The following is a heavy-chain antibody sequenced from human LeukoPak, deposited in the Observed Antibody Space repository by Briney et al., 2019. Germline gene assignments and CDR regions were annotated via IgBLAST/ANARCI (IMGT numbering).Heavy chain of an antibody. CDR3: ARDSSGGGD. CDR2: IHSDGRTT. CDR1: GFTIRSYW. D-gene: IGHD1-26*01. J-gene: IGHJ4*02. V-gene: IGHV3-74*01. Sequence: GGSLRLSCAASGFTIRSYWMHWVRQAPGKGLVWVSRIHSDGRTTSYADSVKGRFTISRDNAKNTLYLQMHSLRAEDTAVYYCARDSSGGGDWGQGTLVTVSS.